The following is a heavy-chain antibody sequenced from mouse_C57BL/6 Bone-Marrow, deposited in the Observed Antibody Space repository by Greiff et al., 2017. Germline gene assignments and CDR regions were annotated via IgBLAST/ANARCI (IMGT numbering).Heavy chain of an antibody. CDR2: IYHGDGDT. CDR3: AVITTVVGYFDY. J-gene: IGHJ2*01. D-gene: IGHD1-1*01. Sequence: QVTLKVSGAELVKPGASVKISCKASGYAFSSYWMNWVKQRPGKGLEWIGQIYHGDGDTNYNGKFKGKATLTADKSSSTAYMQLSSLTSEDSAVYFCAVITTVVGYFDYWGQGTTLTVSS. V-gene: IGHV1-80*01. CDR1: GYAFSSYW.